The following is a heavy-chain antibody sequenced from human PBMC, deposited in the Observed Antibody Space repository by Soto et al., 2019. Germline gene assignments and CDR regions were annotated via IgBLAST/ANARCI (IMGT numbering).Heavy chain of an antibody. D-gene: IGHD2-2*01. CDR3: TRDGRYCSSTSCYRLLGDY. CDR2: IRSKAYGGTT. Sequence: GGSLRLSCTASGFTFGDYAMSWFRQAPGKGLEWVGFIRSKAYGGTTEYAASVKGRFTISRDDSKSIAYLQMNSLKTEETAVYYCTRDGRYCSSTSCYRLLGDYWGQGTLVTVSS. V-gene: IGHV3-49*03. CDR1: GFTFGDYA. J-gene: IGHJ4*02.